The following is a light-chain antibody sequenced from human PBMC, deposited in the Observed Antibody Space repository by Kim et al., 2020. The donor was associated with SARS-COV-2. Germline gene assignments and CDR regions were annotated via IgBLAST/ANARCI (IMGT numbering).Light chain of an antibody. V-gene: IGKV3-15*01. CDR2: DAS. Sequence: EIVMTQSPATLSVSPVERATLSCRASQSVSSSLAWYQQKPGQAPRLLIYDASTGATGIPARFSGSGSGTEFTLTISSLQSEDFAVYYCQQYNNWPLTFGGGTKVDIK. CDR3: QQYNNWPLT. J-gene: IGKJ4*01. CDR1: QSVSSS.